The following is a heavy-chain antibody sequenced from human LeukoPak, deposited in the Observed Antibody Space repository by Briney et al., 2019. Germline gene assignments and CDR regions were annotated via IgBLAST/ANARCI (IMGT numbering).Heavy chain of an antibody. CDR2: INPSGGNT. J-gene: IGHJ3*02. V-gene: IGHV1-46*01. CDR1: GYTFTNYH. Sequence: ASVKVSCKASGYTFTNYHMHWVRQAPGQGLEWMGMINPSGGNTSYEQKFQGRVTMTRDTFTSTVYMELSSLRSEDTAVYYCARLYYGGNGDDAFDIWGQGTMVTVSS. CDR3: ARLYYGGNGDDAFDI. D-gene: IGHD4-23*01.